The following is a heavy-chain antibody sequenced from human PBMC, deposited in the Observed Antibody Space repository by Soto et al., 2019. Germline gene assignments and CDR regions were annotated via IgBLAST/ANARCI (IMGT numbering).Heavy chain of an antibody. CDR2: ISYDGSNK. CDR3: AKDMSIFGVVISSLYYGMDV. J-gene: IGHJ6*02. D-gene: IGHD3-3*01. Sequence: PGGSLRLSCAASGFTFSSYGMHWVRQAPGKGLEWVAVISYDGSNKYYADSVKGRFTISRDNSKNTLYLQMNSLRAEDTAVYYCAKDMSIFGVVISSLYYGMDVWGQGSTVTVSS. V-gene: IGHV3-30*18. CDR1: GFTFSSYG.